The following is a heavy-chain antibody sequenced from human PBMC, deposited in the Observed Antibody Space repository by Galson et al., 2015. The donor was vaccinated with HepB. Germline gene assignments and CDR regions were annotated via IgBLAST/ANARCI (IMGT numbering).Heavy chain of an antibody. CDR3: ASRYDSSAYYLYYYMDV. Sequence: SLRLSCAASGFTFSNYAMTWVRQAPGKGLEWVSAISTGVDGTHHADSVQGRFTISRDNSRNTVHLQMNSLRAEDTAIYYCASRYDSSAYYLYYYMDVWGKGTTVTVSS. CDR1: GFTFSNYA. V-gene: IGHV3-23*01. CDR2: ISTGVDGT. D-gene: IGHD3-22*01. J-gene: IGHJ6*03.